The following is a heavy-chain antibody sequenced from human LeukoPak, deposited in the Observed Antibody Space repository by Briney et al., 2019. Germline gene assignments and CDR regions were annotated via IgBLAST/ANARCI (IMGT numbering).Heavy chain of an antibody. Sequence: SGTLSLTCAVSGGSISSSKWWSWVRQPPGEGLEWIGEIYHSGSTNYNPSLKSRVTLSVDKSKNQFSLKLSSVTAADTAVYYCASFDYDSNAFDIWSQGTMVTVSS. V-gene: IGHV4-4*02. D-gene: IGHD3-22*01. CDR2: IYHSGST. CDR3: ASFDYDSNAFDI. CDR1: GGSISSSKW. J-gene: IGHJ3*02.